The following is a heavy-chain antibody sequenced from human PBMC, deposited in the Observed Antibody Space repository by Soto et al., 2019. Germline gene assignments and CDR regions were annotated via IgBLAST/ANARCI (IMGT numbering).Heavy chain of an antibody. D-gene: IGHD7-27*01. CDR3: ARRWGDV. J-gene: IGHJ6*04. CDR1: GGSISSSSYY. CDR2: IYYSGST. Sequence: SETLSLTCTVSGGSISSSSYYWGWIRQPPGKGLEWIGSIYYSGSTYYNPSLKSRVTISVDTSKNQFSLKLSSVTAADTAVYYCARRWGDVWGKGTTVTVSS. V-gene: IGHV4-39*01.